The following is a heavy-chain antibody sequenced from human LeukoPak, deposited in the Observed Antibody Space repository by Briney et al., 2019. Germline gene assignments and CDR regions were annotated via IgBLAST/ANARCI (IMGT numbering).Heavy chain of an antibody. CDR2: TYHSGST. CDR3: ARVRVTPYISIDS. V-gene: IGHV4-4*02. J-gene: IGHJ4*02. CDR1: GGSISSGTW. Sequence: SETLSLTCAVSGGSISSGTWWSWVRQPPGKGLEWIGETYHSGSTNNNPSLKSRVTISVDKSKNQFSLKLNSVTAADTAVYYCARVRVTPYISIDSWGQGTLVTVSS. D-gene: IGHD4-23*01.